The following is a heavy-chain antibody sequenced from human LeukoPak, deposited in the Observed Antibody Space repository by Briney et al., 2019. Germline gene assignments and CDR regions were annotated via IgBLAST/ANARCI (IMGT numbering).Heavy chain of an antibody. CDR3: ARVDQWYGSGSYYFDY. D-gene: IGHD3-10*01. Sequence: GASVKVSCKASGYTFTGYYIHWVRQAPGQGLEWMGWINPNSGGTNYAQKLQGRVTMTTDTSTSTAYMELRSLRSDDTAVYYCARVDQWYGSGSYYFDYWGQGTLVTVSS. CDR2: INPNSGGT. V-gene: IGHV1-2*02. CDR1: GYTFTGYY. J-gene: IGHJ4*02.